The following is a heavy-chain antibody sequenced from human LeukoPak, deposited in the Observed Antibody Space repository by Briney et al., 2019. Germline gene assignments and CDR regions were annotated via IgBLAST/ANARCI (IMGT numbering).Heavy chain of an antibody. V-gene: IGHV3-53*01. CDR2: IYSGGST. J-gene: IGHJ4*02. D-gene: IGHD4-23*01. CDR1: GFTFSSYW. CDR3: ASGDYGGDY. Sequence: GGSLRLSCAASGFTFSSYWMSWVRQAPGKGLEWVSVIYSGGSTYYADSVKGRFTISRDNSKNTLYLQMNSLRAEDTAVYYCASGDYGGDYWGQGTLVTVSS.